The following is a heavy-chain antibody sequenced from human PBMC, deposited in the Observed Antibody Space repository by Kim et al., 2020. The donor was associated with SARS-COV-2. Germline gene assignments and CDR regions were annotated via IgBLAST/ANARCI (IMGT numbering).Heavy chain of an antibody. V-gene: IGHV4-59*01. D-gene: IGHD6-13*01. J-gene: IGHJ3*02. CDR3: ARERYSSSWYSGAFDI. Sequence: LKSRVTRSVDTSKNQFSLKLSSVTAADTAVYYCARERYSSSWYSGAFDIWGQGTMVTVSS.